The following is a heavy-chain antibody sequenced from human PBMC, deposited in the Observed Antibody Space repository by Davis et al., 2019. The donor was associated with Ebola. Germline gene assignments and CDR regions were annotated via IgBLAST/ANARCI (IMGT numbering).Heavy chain of an antibody. D-gene: IGHD5-18*01. CDR2: ISSNGGST. CDR1: GFTFSSYA. Sequence: PGGSLRLSCAASGFTFSSYAMHWVRQAPGKGLEYVSAISSNGGSTYYANSVKGRFTISRDNSKNTLYLQMGSLRAEDMAVYYCARERISYGYYYYGMDVWGQGTTVTVSS. V-gene: IGHV3-64*01. CDR3: ARERISYGYYYYGMDV. J-gene: IGHJ6*02.